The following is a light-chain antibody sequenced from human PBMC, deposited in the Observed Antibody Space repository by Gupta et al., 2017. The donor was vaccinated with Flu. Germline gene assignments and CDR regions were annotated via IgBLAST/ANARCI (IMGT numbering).Light chain of an antibody. CDR1: QSISSW. Sequence: DIQMTQSPSTLSASVGDRVTITCRASQSISSWLAWYQQKPGKAPNLLIYKASTLESGVPSRVSGSGSGTEFTLTISILQPDDVATYYCQQYDSYSGTFGQGTKVEIK. CDR2: KAS. CDR3: QQYDSYSGT. V-gene: IGKV1-5*03. J-gene: IGKJ1*01.